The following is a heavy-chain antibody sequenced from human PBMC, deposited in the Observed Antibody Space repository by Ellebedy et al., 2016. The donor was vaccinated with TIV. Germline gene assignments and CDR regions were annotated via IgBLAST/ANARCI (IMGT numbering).Heavy chain of an antibody. D-gene: IGHD7-27*01. CDR3: ARALGPKHNWGRVLDS. V-gene: IGHV1-8*02. Sequence: ASVKVSXKTSRYSFTDYYMHWVRQATGQGLEWMGWMNPRSGNTGYAQKFQGRVTMASDTSISTAYMELRSLTSEDTAVYYCARALGPKHNWGRVLDSWGLGTLVTVSS. J-gene: IGHJ4*02. CDR2: MNPRSGNT. CDR1: RYSFTDYY.